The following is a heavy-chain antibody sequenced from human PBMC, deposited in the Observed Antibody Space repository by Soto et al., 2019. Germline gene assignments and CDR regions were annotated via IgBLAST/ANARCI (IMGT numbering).Heavy chain of an antibody. Sequence: PSETLSLTCAVSGGSLDYYSWSWIRQSPGKGLEWIGDIPDSGRTNYNFSLRSRVTISVDTSKNQFSLKLNSVTAADTAVYYCARDSTTWFPYYGIDVWGQGTTVTVSS. J-gene: IGHJ6*02. D-gene: IGHD6-13*01. CDR2: IPDSGRT. V-gene: IGHV4-59*01. CDR1: GGSLDYYS. CDR3: ARDSTTWFPYYGIDV.